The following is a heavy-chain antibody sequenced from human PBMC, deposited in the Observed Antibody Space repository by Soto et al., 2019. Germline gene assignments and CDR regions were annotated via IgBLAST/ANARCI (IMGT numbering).Heavy chain of an antibody. CDR2: INHSGST. Sequence: SETLSLTCAVYGGSFSGYYWSWIRQPPGKGLEWIGEINHSGSTNYNPSLKSRVTISVDTSKNQFSLKLSSVTAADTAVNYCARVFFHGYSSSWYIDYWGQGTLVTVSS. J-gene: IGHJ4*02. CDR3: ARVFFHGYSSSWYIDY. CDR1: GGSFSGYY. V-gene: IGHV4-34*01. D-gene: IGHD6-13*01.